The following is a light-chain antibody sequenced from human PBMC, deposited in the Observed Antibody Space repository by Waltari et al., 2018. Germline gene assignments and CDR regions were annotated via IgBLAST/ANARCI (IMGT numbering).Light chain of an antibody. CDR1: GSNIGAGYD. CDR2: GST. Sequence: QSVLTQPPSVSGAPGQTVTISCTGSGSNIGAGYDVHWYQQVPRAAPTLLIYGSTSGPLGVPDRFFGSTSGTSASLAITGLQAEDEAVYYCQSYDTSLTVVFGGGTKLTVL. V-gene: IGLV1-40*01. CDR3: QSYDTSLTVV. J-gene: IGLJ3*02.